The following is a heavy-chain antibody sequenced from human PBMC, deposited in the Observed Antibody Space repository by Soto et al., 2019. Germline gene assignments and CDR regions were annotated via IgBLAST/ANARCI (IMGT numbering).Heavy chain of an antibody. CDR3: AREFNYYDSSPKGNWFDP. D-gene: IGHD3-22*01. CDR1: GGSISSGDYY. CDR2: IYYSGST. J-gene: IGHJ5*02. Sequence: SETLSLTCTVSGGSISSGDYYWSWIRQPPGKGLEWIGYIYYSGSTYYNPSLKSRVTISVDTSKNQFSLKLSSVTAADTAVYYCAREFNYYDSSPKGNWFDPWGQGTLVTVSS. V-gene: IGHV4-30-4*01.